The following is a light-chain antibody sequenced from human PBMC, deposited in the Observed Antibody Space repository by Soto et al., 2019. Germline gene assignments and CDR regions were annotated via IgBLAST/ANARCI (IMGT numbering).Light chain of an antibody. CDR2: GAS. CDR1: QSVSSY. V-gene: IGKV3-20*01. Sequence: EIVLTQSPGTLSLSPGERATLSCRASQSVSSYLAWYQQKPGQAPRPLIYGASSRAIGIPDRFSGSGSGTDFTLIISRLEPEDFAVYYCQQYGSSPWTFGQGTKVDIK. CDR3: QQYGSSPWT. J-gene: IGKJ1*01.